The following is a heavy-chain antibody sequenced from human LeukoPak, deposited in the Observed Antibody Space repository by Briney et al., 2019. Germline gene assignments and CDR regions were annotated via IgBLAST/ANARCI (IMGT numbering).Heavy chain of an antibody. CDR1: GYTLTKYY. Sequence: ASVKVSCKASGYTLTKYYMFWVRQAPGQGLDWMGRINPSSGGTDYAQKFQGRVTMTRDTSISTAYMELSRLRSDDTAMYYCARGYCSGGSCYSVENWFDPWGQGTLVTVSS. CDR3: ARGYCSGGSCYSVENWFDP. V-gene: IGHV1-2*06. D-gene: IGHD2-15*01. CDR2: INPSSGGT. J-gene: IGHJ5*02.